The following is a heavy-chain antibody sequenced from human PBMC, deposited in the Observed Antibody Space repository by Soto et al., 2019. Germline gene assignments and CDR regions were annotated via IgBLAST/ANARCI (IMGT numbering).Heavy chain of an antibody. D-gene: IGHD5-18*01. CDR3: AITAMINRDSSTSFDY. J-gene: IGHJ4*02. V-gene: IGHV3-15*01. CDR2: IKSKSYGETA. CDR1: GFTFRIYS. Sequence: PGCCLRVSCASCGFTFRIYSMHWFRHAPGKGVDWVGRIKSKSYGETADFAAPVKARFTISRDDSKNTVFLEMNSLKSEDTALYYCAITAMINRDSSTSFDYWGRGTQVTVSS.